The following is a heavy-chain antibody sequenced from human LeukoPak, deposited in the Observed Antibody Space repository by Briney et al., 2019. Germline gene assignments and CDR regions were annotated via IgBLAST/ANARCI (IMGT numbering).Heavy chain of an antibody. J-gene: IGHJ4*02. Sequence: PSETLSLTCTVSGGSISSGSYYWSWIRQPPGKGLEWIGSIYYSGSTYYNPSLKSRVTISVDTSKNQFSLKLSSVTAADTAVYYCARHPSNRIAAAGDYWGQGTLVTVSS. CDR2: IYYSGST. D-gene: IGHD6-13*01. CDR1: GGSISSGSYY. CDR3: ARHPSNRIAAAGDY. V-gene: IGHV4-39*01.